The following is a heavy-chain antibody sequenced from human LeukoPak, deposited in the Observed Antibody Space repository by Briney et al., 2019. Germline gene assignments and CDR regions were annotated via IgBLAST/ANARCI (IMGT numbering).Heavy chain of an antibody. Sequence: GASVKVSCKASGYTFTSYYMHWVRQAPGQGLEWMGIINPSGGSTSYAQKFQGRVTMTRDTSISTAYMELSRLRSDDTAVYYCAVLKVLDYWGQGTLVTVSS. CDR2: INPSGGST. J-gene: IGHJ4*02. CDR1: GYTFTSYY. V-gene: IGHV1-46*01. CDR3: AVLKVLDY.